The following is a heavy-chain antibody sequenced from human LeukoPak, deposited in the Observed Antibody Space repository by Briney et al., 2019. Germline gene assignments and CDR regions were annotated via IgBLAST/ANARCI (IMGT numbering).Heavy chain of an antibody. CDR1: GGSISSSSYY. J-gene: IGHJ4*02. CDR2: IYYSGST. CDR3: AREIVVVPAAYDY. Sequence: SSETLSLTCTVSGGSISSSSYYWGWIRQPPGKGLEWIGSIYYSGSTYYNPSLKSRVTISVDTSKNQFSLKLSSVTAVDTAVYYCAREIVVVPAAYDYWGQGTLVTVSS. V-gene: IGHV4-39*07. D-gene: IGHD2-2*01.